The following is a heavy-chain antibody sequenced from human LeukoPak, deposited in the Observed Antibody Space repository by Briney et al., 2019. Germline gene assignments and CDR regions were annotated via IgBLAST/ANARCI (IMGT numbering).Heavy chain of an antibody. CDR2: ISSSSSTI. Sequence: GGSLRLSCAASGFTFGDYSMNWVRQAPGKGLQWVSFISSSSSTIYYADSVKGRFTISRDNSKNTLYLQMNSLRAEDTAVYYCASGFRYSGYDRYGRDYWGQGTLVTVSS. CDR3: ASGFRYSGYDRYGRDY. D-gene: IGHD5-12*01. V-gene: IGHV3-48*01. CDR1: GFTFGDYS. J-gene: IGHJ4*02.